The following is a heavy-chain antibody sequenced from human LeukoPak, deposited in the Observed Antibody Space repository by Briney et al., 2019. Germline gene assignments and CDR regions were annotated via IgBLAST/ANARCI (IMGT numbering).Heavy chain of an antibody. Sequence: SETLSLTCTVSGGSISSSSYYWGWIRQPPGKGLEWIGSIYYSGSTYYNPSLKSRVTISVDKSKNQFSLKLSSVTAADTAVYYCARSVGRTGDYWGQGTLVTVSS. J-gene: IGHJ4*02. CDR1: GGSISSSSYY. V-gene: IGHV4-39*07. CDR2: IYYSGST. D-gene: IGHD1-26*01. CDR3: ARSVGRTGDY.